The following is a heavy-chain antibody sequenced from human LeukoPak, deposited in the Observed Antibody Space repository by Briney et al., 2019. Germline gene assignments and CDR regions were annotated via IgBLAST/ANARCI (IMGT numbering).Heavy chain of an antibody. Sequence: GRSLRLSCAASGLTFSSYGMHWVRQAPGKGLEWVAVIWYDGSNKYYADSVKGRFTISRDNSKNTLYLQMNSLRAEDTAVYYCARGRSYGEVDYWGQGTLVTVSS. J-gene: IGHJ4*02. CDR3: ARGRSYGEVDY. V-gene: IGHV3-33*01. D-gene: IGHD4-17*01. CDR2: IWYDGSNK. CDR1: GLTFSSYG.